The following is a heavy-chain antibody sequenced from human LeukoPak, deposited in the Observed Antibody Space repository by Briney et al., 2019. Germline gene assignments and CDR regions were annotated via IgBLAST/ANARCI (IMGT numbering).Heavy chain of an antibody. CDR2: IWYDGSNK. V-gene: IGHV3-33*03. Sequence: GGSLRLSCAASGFTFSSYGMHWVRQVPGKGLEWVAVIWYDGSNKYYADSVKGRFTISRDNSKNMLYLQMNSLRVEDTGLYYCASTYSYDCSCPDAFHIWGQGTMVTVSS. J-gene: IGHJ3*02. D-gene: IGHD3-22*01. CDR3: ASTYSYDCSCPDAFHI. CDR1: GFTFSSYG.